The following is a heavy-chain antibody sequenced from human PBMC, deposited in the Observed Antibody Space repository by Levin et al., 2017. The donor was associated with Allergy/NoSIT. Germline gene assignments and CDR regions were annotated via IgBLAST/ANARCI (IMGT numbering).Heavy chain of an antibody. D-gene: IGHD2-15*01. CDR1: GYTFTGYY. V-gene: IGHV1-2*06. J-gene: IGHJ4*02. CDR2: INPNSGGT. Sequence: ASVKVSCKASGYTFTGYYMHWVRQAPGQGLEWMGRINPNSGGTNYAQKFQGRVTMTRDTSISTAYMELSRLRSDDTAVYYCARVLFCSGGSCHDDYWGQGTLVTVSS. CDR3: ARVLFCSGGSCHDDY.